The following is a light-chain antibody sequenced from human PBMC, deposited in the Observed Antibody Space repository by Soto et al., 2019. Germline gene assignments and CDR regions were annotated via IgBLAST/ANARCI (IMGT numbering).Light chain of an antibody. V-gene: IGKV3-20*01. J-gene: IGKJ1*01. CDR1: QSVSSN. CDR3: QQYGSSPPGT. CDR2: GAS. Sequence: EIVMTQSPATLSVSPGERATLSCRASQSVSSNLAWYQQKPGQAPRLLIYGASSRATGIPGRFSGSGSGTDFTLTISRLEPEDFAVYYSQQYGSSPPGTFGQGTRVEIK.